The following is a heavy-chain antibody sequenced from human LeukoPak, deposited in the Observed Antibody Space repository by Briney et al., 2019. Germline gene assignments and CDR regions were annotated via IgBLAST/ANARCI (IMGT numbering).Heavy chain of an antibody. J-gene: IGHJ4*02. CDR3: ARDCSGGSCLLFDY. Sequence: ASVKVSCKASGYTFTSYDINWVRQATGQGLEWMGWMNPNSGNTDYAQKFQGRVTMTRNTSISTAYMELSSLRSEDTAVYYCARDCSGGSCLLFDYWGQGTLVTVSS. D-gene: IGHD2-15*01. CDR1: GYTFTSYD. V-gene: IGHV1-8*01. CDR2: MNPNSGNT.